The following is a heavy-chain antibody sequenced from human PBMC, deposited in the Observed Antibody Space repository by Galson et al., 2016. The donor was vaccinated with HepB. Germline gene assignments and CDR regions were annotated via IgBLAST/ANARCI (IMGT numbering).Heavy chain of an antibody. V-gene: IGHV1-2*02. D-gene: IGHD5-18*01. CDR2: INPNSGGT. J-gene: IGHJ4*02. CDR3: AREAPARPGYSQGDYFDY. CDR1: GYTFTGYY. Sequence: SVKVSRKASGYTFTGYYMHWVRQAPGQGLEWMGWINPNSGGTNYAQKFQGRVTMTRDTSISTAYMELSRLRSDDTAVYYCAREAPARPGYSQGDYFDYWGQGTLVTVSS.